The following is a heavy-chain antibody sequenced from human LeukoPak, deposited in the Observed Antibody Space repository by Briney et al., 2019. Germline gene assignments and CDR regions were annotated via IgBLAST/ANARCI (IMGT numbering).Heavy chain of an antibody. V-gene: IGHV1-69*05. CDR2: IIPIFGTA. CDR1: GGTFSSYA. CDR3: AREVNGYSYGSYFDY. J-gene: IGHJ4*02. Sequence: GSSVKVSCKASGGTFSSYAIGWVRQAPGQGLEWMGGIIPIFGTANYAQKFQGRVTITTDESASTAYMELSSLRSGDTAVYYCAREVNGYSYGSYFDYWGQGTLVTVSS. D-gene: IGHD5-18*01.